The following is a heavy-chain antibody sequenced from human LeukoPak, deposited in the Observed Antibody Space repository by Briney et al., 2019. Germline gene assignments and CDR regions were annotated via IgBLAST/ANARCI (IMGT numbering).Heavy chain of an antibody. CDR3: ARGLITGTTYYYYYGMDV. V-gene: IGHV3-33*01. Sequence: PGGSLRLSCAASGFTFSSYGMHWVRQAPGKGLEWVAVIWYDESNKYYADSVKGRFTISRDNSKNTLYLLMNSLRAEDTAVYYCARGLITGTTYYYYYGMDVWGQGTTVTVSS. D-gene: IGHD1-7*01. CDR2: IWYDESNK. CDR1: GFTFSSYG. J-gene: IGHJ6*02.